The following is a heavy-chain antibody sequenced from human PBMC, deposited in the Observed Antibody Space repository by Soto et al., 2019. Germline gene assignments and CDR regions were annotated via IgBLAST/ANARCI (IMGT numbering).Heavy chain of an antibody. CDR1: GGTFSSYA. Sequence: ASVKVSCKASGGTFSSYAISWVRQAPGQGLEWMGGIIPIFGTANYAQKFQGRVTITADKSTSTAYMELSSLRSEDTAVYYCARADYYDSSGYYSRLAYWGQGTLVTVSS. V-gene: IGHV1-69*06. D-gene: IGHD3-22*01. J-gene: IGHJ1*01. CDR2: IIPIFGTA. CDR3: ARADYYDSSGYYSRLAY.